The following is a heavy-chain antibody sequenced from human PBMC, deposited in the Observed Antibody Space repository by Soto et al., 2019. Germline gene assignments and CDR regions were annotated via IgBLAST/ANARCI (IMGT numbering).Heavy chain of an antibody. J-gene: IGHJ6*03. Sequence: SETLSLTCAVYGGSFSGYYWSWIRQPPGKGLEWIGEINHSGSTNYNPSLKSRVTISVDTSKNQFSLKLSSVTAADTAVYYCARGGTYSSSWNSRYYYYYMDVWGKGTTVTVSS. CDR3: ARGGTYSSSWNSRYYYYYMDV. CDR2: INHSGST. CDR1: GGSFSGYY. D-gene: IGHD6-13*01. V-gene: IGHV4-34*01.